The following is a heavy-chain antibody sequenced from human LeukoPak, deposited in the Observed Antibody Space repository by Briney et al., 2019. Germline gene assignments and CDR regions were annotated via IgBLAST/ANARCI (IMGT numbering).Heavy chain of an antibody. CDR2: ISYDGSDK. J-gene: IGHJ4*02. V-gene: IGHV3-30*18. Sequence: PGGSLRLSCAASGFTFSSYGMHWVRQAPGKGLKWVAVISYDGSDKYYADSVKGRFTISRDNSKNTLYLQMNSLRAEDTAVYYCAKLNGSGYPDYFDYWGQGTLVTVSS. D-gene: IGHD3-22*01. CDR3: AKLNGSGYPDYFDY. CDR1: GFTFSSYG.